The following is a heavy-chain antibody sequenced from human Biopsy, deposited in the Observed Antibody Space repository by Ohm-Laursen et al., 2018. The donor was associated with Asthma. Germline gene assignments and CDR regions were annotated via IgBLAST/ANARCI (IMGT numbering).Heavy chain of an antibody. D-gene: IGHD4-17*01. Sequence: SQTLSLTCIVSGGYTGSSDHHWAWIRQAPGKGLEWIGFVFWSGSTHYSRSLERRVSISIDTATNEFSMKLWSVTPADTAVYFCARVVSYGDIYFGIDVWGPGNTVVVSS. J-gene: IGHJ6*02. CDR1: GGYTGSSDHH. CDR3: ARVVSYGDIYFGIDV. V-gene: IGHV4-30-4*01. CDR2: VFWSGST.